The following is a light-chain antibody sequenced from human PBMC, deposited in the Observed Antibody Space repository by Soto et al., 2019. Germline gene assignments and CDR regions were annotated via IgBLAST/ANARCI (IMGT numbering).Light chain of an antibody. CDR1: SSNIGSNT. Sequence: QSVLTQPPSASGTPGQRVTISCSGSSSNIGSNTVNWYQQLPGTAPKLLIYSNNQRPSGVPDRFSGSKSGTSASLAISGLQSEDEADYYCVAWDDSLNALFGGGNKLTVL. CDR2: SNN. CDR3: VAWDDSLNAL. J-gene: IGLJ2*01. V-gene: IGLV1-44*01.